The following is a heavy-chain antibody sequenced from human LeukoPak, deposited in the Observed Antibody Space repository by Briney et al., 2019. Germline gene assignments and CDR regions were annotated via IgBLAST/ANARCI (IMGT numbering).Heavy chain of an antibody. CDR1: GFTFSSYA. V-gene: IGHV3-23*01. J-gene: IGHJ4*02. CDR3: AKDQYDSSGPFDS. CDR2: ISGSGGST. D-gene: IGHD3-22*01. Sequence: PGGSLRLSCAASGFTFSSYAMSWVRQAPGKGLEWVSLISGSGGSTKYADSVKGRFTISRDNSKNTLYLQMNSLRAEDTAVYYCAKDQYDSSGPFDSWGQGTLVTVSS.